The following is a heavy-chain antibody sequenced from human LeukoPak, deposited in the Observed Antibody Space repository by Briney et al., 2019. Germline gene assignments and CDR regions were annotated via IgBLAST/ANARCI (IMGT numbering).Heavy chain of an antibody. J-gene: IGHJ6*04. D-gene: IGHD2-8*01. CDR1: GYNFDTYW. CDR3: ARQPHLGYCTLDA. CDR2: IYPGDSDT. V-gene: IGHV5-51*01. Sequence: GESLKISCKGSGYNFDTYWIAWVRQMPGKGLEWMGIIYPGDSDTRYSPSVQGQVTISADKSISTAYLQWSSLKASDTAIYYCARQPHLGYCTLDAWGKGTTVTVSS.